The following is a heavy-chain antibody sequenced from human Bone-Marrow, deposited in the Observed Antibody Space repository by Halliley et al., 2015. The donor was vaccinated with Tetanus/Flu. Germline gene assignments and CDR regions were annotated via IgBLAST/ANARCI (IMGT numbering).Heavy chain of an antibody. CDR2: IDKSGSA. Sequence: KGLEFIGNIDKSGSAYYNPSLQSRVTISVDTSKNQFSLKVTSVIAADTAVYYCARRGLSFDSWGQGTLVTVSS. V-gene: IGHV4-39*01. CDR3: ARRGLSFDS. J-gene: IGHJ4*02. D-gene: IGHD3-10*01.